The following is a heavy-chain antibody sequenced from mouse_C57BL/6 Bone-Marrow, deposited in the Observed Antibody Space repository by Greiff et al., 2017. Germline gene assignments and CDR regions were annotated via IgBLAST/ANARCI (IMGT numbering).Heavy chain of an antibody. J-gene: IGHJ1*03. CDR2: INPRSGNT. CDR1: GYTFTSYG. Sequence: VQLQQSGAELARPGASVKLSCKASGYTFTSYGISWVKQRTGQGLEWIGEINPRSGNTYYNEKFKGKGTLTADKSSSTAYMEIRSLTSEDSAVYFGARKRGYGSSSHWYFDVWGTGTTVTVSS. CDR3: ARKRGYGSSSHWYFDV. D-gene: IGHD1-1*01. V-gene: IGHV1-81*01.